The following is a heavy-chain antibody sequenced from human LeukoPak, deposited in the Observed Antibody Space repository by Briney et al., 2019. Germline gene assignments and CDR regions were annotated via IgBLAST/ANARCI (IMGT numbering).Heavy chain of an antibody. Sequence: GRSLTLSCAASGFTFSTYGMHWVRQAPGKGLEGVAVISYDGSNKYYADSVKGRFTISRDNSKNTLYLQMNSLRAEDTAVYYCAKDRGQEYYFDYWGQGTLVTVSS. CDR1: GFTFSTYG. J-gene: IGHJ4*02. CDR2: ISYDGSNK. D-gene: IGHD3-10*01. V-gene: IGHV3-30*18. CDR3: AKDRGQEYYFDY.